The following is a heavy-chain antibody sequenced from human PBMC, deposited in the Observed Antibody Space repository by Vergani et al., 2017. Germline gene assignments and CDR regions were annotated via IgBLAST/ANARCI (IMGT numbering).Heavy chain of an antibody. Sequence: QVQLQESGPGLVKPSQTLSLTCTVSGGSISSGGYYWSWIRQHPGKGLEWIGYIYYSGSTYYNPSLKSRVTISVDTSKNQFSLKLSSVTAADTAVYYCARLRKMTTVTTTGRSYGMDVWGQGTTVTVSS. D-gene: IGHD4-17*01. V-gene: IGHV4-31*03. CDR2: IYYSGST. CDR3: ARLRKMTTVTTTGRSYGMDV. CDR1: GGSISSGGYY. J-gene: IGHJ6*02.